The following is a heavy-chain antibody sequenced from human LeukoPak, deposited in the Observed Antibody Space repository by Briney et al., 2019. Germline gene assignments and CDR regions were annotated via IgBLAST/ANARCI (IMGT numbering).Heavy chain of an antibody. V-gene: IGHV3-30-3*01. CDR2: ISYDGSNK. CDR3: ARSRSPITMVRGVISSV. D-gene: IGHD3-10*01. Sequence: GGPLRLSCAASGFTFCIYAMHWVRQAPGKGLEGVTVISYDGSNKYYADSVKGRFTISRDNSKNTLYLQMNSLRAEDTAVYYCARSRSPITMVRGVISSVWGQGTLVTVSS. CDR1: GFTFCIYA. J-gene: IGHJ4*02.